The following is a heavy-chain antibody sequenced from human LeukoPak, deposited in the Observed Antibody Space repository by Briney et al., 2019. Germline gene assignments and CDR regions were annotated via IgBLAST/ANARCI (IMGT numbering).Heavy chain of an antibody. CDR2: ISDSGGST. V-gene: IGHV3-23*01. CDR1: GFTFSSYA. J-gene: IGHJ4*02. CDR3: AKDSSSWYGYFDY. D-gene: IGHD6-13*01. Sequence: GGSLRLSCAASGFTFSSYAMSWVRQAPGKGLEWVSSISDSGGSTYYADSVKGRFTISRDNSKNTLYLQMNSLRAAGTAVYYCAKDSSSWYGYFDYWGQGTLVTVSS.